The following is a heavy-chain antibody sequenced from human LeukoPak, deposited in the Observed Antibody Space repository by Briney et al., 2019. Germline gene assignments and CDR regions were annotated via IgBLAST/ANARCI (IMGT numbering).Heavy chain of an antibody. CDR1: GGTFSSYA. V-gene: IGHV1-69*04. CDR3: ARARCYEYYYDSSGAFDY. J-gene: IGHJ4*02. D-gene: IGHD3-22*01. CDR2: IIPILGIA. Sequence: ASVKVSCKASGGTFSSYAISWVRQAPGQGLEWMGRIIPILGIANYAQKFQGRVTITADKSTSTAYMELSSLRSEDTTVYYCARARCYEYYYDSSGAFDYWGQGTLVTVSS.